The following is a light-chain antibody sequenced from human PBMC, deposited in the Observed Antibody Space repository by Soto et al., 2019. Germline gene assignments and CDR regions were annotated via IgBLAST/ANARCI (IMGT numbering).Light chain of an antibody. CDR2: AAS. V-gene: IGKV1-27*01. J-gene: IGKJ3*01. Sequence: DIQMTQSPSSLSASVGDRITITCRASQGISNYLAWYQQKPGKVPSLLIYAASTLQSGVPSRFSGSGSGTDFTLTISGLQPEDVATYYCQKYDSVPFTFGPGTKVDIK. CDR3: QKYDSVPFT. CDR1: QGISNY.